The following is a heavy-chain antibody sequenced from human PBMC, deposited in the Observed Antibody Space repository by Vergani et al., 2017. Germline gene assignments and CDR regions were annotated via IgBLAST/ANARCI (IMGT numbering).Heavy chain of an antibody. J-gene: IGHJ3*02. CDR1: GFTVSSNY. CDR3: ARDVAGAFDI. V-gene: IGHV3-53*01. CDR2: IYSGGST. Sequence: EVQLVESGGGLIQPGGSLRLSCAASGFTVSSNYMSWVRQAPGKGLEWVSVIYSGGSTDYADAVKGRFTISRDNSKNTLYLQMNSLRADDTAVYYCARDVAGAFDIWGQGTMVTVSS.